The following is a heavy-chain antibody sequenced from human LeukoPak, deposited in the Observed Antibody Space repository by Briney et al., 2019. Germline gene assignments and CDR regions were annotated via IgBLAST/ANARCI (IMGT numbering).Heavy chain of an antibody. D-gene: IGHD6-13*01. CDR2: ISSDGSTT. CDR3: ARAYSSSRHNWFDP. CDR1: EFTFRNYW. V-gene: IGHV3-74*01. J-gene: IGHJ5*02. Sequence: GGSLRLSCAASEFTFRNYWMHWVRQAPGKGLVWVSLISSDGSTTNYADSVKGRFTISRDNAKNTLYLQMNSLGAEDTAVYYCARAYSSSRHNWFDPWGQGTLVTVSS.